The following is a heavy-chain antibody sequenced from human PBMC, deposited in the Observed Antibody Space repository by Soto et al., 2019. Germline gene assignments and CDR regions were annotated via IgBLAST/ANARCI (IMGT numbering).Heavy chain of an antibody. CDR3: AKGRGGSGSLTPRVDF. CDR2: VSGGGGTT. CDR1: GFTFNNYA. D-gene: IGHD3-10*01. V-gene: IGHV3-23*01. J-gene: IGHJ4*02. Sequence: EVQLLESGGGLVQPGGSLRLSCAASGFTFNNYAMTWVRQAPGKGLECVSAVSGGGGTTSYADSVKGRFTVSRDGSKNTLYLQMSSLRAEDTALYYCAKGRGGSGSLTPRVDFWGQGTLVTVSS.